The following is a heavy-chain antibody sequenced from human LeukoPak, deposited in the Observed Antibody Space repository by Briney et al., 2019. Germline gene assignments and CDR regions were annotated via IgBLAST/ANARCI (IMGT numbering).Heavy chain of an antibody. D-gene: IGHD3-3*01. Sequence: PSETLSLTCAVSAYSISRGYYWGWIRQPPGKGLEWIGSIFHSGTTYYNPSLKSRLSISVDTSKNQFSLKLSSVTAADTAVYFCGRELRFLEWTFIDYWGQGTLVSVSS. V-gene: IGHV4-38-2*01. CDR1: AYSISRGYY. CDR2: IFHSGTT. J-gene: IGHJ4*02. CDR3: GRELRFLEWTFIDY.